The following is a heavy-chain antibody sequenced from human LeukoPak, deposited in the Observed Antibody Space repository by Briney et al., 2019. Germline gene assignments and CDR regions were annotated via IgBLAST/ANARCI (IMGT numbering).Heavy chain of an antibody. CDR3: AKDLPDRFRKFDY. Sequence: SGGSLRLSCAASGLTFSAYAMNWVRQAPGKGLEWVSGLTGSGDSTYYADSVRGRFTISRDNSKNKLYLQMNSLTAEDTAIYCCAKDLPDRFRKFDYWGQGTLVTVSS. V-gene: IGHV3-23*01. J-gene: IGHJ4*02. D-gene: IGHD3-16*01. CDR1: GLTFSAYA. CDR2: LTGSGDST.